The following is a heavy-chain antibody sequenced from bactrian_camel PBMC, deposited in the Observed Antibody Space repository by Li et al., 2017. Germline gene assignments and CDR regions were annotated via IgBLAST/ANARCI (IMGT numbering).Heavy chain of an antibody. V-gene: IGHV3S40*01. Sequence: DVQLVESGGGSVQAGGSLTLSCAASGYTYSSLCMGWFRQAPGKEREGVAAVSTGGGRPYYADSVKARFSISQDNAKNTVTLQMTSLTAEDTAMYYCAADPMRRYCSGGYCYCRPNVHEYTYRGQGTQVTVS. CDR1: GYTYSSLC. D-gene: IGHD2*01. CDR2: VSTGGGRP. CDR3: AADPMRRYCSGGYCYCRPNVHEYTY. J-gene: IGHJ4*01.